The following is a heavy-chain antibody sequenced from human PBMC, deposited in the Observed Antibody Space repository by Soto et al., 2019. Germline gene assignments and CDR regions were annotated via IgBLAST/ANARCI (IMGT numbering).Heavy chain of an antibody. CDR3: ARAGGNHYDFWSGPTLYGMDV. CDR1: GGSISSGDYY. V-gene: IGHV4-30-4*01. D-gene: IGHD3-3*01. CDR2: IYYSGST. J-gene: IGHJ6*02. Sequence: SETLSLTCTVSGGSISSGDYYWSWIRQPPGKGLEWIGYIYYSGSTYYNPSLKSRVTISVDTSKNQFSLKLSSVTAADTAVYYCARAGGNHYDFWSGPTLYGMDVWGQGTTVTVS.